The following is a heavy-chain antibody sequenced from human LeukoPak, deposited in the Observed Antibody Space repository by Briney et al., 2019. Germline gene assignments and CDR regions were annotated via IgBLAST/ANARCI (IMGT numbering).Heavy chain of an antibody. J-gene: IGHJ3*02. CDR3: ARDYDYVWGSYRRGAFDI. D-gene: IGHD3-16*02. Sequence: ASVKVSCKASGYTFTSYGISWVRQAPGQGLERMVWISAYNGNTNYAQKLQGRVTMTTDTSTSTAYMELRSLRSDDTAVYYCARDYDYVWGSYRRGAFDIWGQGTMVTVSS. CDR1: GYTFTSYG. V-gene: IGHV1-18*01. CDR2: ISAYNGNT.